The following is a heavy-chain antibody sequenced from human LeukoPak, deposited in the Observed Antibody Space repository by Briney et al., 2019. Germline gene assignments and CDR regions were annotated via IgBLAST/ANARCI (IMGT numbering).Heavy chain of an antibody. J-gene: IGHJ6*02. Sequence: GGSLRLSCAASGFTFSSYGMHWVRQAPGKGLEWVAVISYDGSNKYYADSVKGRFTISRDNSKNTLYLQMNSLKTEDTAVYYCTTGLGLSPYYYYYGMDVWGQGTTVTVSS. V-gene: IGHV3-30*03. D-gene: IGHD7-27*01. CDR3: TTGLGLSPYYYYYGMDV. CDR1: GFTFSSYG. CDR2: ISYDGSNK.